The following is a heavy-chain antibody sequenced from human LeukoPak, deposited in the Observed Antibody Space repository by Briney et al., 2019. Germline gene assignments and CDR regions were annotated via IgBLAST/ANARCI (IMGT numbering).Heavy chain of an antibody. D-gene: IGHD3-10*01. CDR3: ASSSGYYYGSGSYWGYYYYYMDV. J-gene: IGHJ6*03. CDR1: GYTFTGYY. V-gene: IGHV1-2*02. CDR2: INTNNGGT. Sequence: ASVKVSCKASGYTFTGYYMHWVRQAPGQGLEWMGWINTNNGGTNYAQKFQGRVTMTRDTSISTAYMELSRLRSDDTAMYYCASSSGYYYGSGSYWGYYYYYMDVWGKATTVTLYS.